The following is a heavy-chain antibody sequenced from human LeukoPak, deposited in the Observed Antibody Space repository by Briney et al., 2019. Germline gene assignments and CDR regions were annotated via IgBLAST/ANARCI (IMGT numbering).Heavy chain of an antibody. V-gene: IGHV4-4*07. CDR1: GVSITNYY. D-gene: IGHD1-26*01. CDR3: ARDYLVGAPLDS. Sequence: PSETLSLTCTVSGVSITNYYWAWIRQPAGKGLEWIGRMCISGSTNYNPALKSRVTISIDKTKNQFSLRLRSVTAADTAVYYCARDYLVGAPLDSWGQGILVTVSS. CDR2: MCISGST. J-gene: IGHJ4*02.